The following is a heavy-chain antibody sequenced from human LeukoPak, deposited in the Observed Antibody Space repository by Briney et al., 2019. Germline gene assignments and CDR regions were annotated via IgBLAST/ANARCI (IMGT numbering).Heavy chain of an antibody. CDR2: INHSGST. D-gene: IGHD3-10*01. Sequence: SETLSLTCAVYGGSFSGYYWSWIRQPPGKGLEWIGEINHSGSTNYNPSLKSRATISVDTSKNQFSLKLSSVTAADTAVYYCARGSVVRGIIFRWFDPWGQGTLVTVSS. CDR3: ARGSVVRGIIFRWFDP. V-gene: IGHV4-34*01. CDR1: GGSFSGYY. J-gene: IGHJ5*02.